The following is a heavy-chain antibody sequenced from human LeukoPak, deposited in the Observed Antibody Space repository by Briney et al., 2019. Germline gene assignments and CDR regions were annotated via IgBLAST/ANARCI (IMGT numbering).Heavy chain of an antibody. J-gene: IGHJ6*03. CDR2: ISPYNENR. V-gene: IGHV1-18*01. CDR1: GYTFIRNG. Sequence: GASVKVSCKASGYTFIRNGISWVRQAPGQGLEWMGWISPYNENRKYLQKLQGRVTLSTDTSTSTAYMELRSLTSDDTALYYCARDMQQGSQWELLLPYYYYYMDVWGKGTTVTVSS. CDR3: ARDMQQGSQWELLLPYYYYYMDV. D-gene: IGHD1-26*01.